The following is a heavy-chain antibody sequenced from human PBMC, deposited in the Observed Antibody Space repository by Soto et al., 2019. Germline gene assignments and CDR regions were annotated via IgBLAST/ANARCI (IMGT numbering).Heavy chain of an antibody. CDR2: IFQSEST. J-gene: IGHJ4*02. CDR1: GGSIRSNNW. V-gene: IGHV4-4*02. Sequence: QVQLQESGPGLVKPSGTLSLTCAVSGGSIRSNNWWSWVRQPPGKGLEWIGEIFQSESTNYNPSLMTRVTISVDNSKNQFSLKLSSVTTADTAVYYCASEYSGSYSDYWGQGTLVTVSS. CDR3: ASEYSGSYSDY. D-gene: IGHD1-26*01.